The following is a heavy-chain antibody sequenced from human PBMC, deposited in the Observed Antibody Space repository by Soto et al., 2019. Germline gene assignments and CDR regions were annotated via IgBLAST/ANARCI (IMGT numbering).Heavy chain of an antibody. V-gene: IGHV5-10-1*01. CDR1: GYSFTTYW. CDR3: AREKSDLELFNWLDP. Sequence: GESLKISCEASGYSFTTYWISWVRQMLGKGLEWMGAIDPRDSYTKYSPSFQGHVTISVDKSISTAYLQWNSLKASDTAIYYCAREKSDLELFNWLDPWGQGTLVTVYS. CDR2: IDPRDSYT. J-gene: IGHJ5*02. D-gene: IGHD1-7*01.